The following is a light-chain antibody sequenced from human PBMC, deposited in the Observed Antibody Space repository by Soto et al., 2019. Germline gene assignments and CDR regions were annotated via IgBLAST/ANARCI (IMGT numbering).Light chain of an antibody. Sequence: EIVMTQSPATLSVSPGERATLSCRASQTITSNLAWYQRKPGQAPRLLIYGASTRATGIPARFSGSGSGTEFTLTISSLQSEDFAVYYCQQYHRGPVTFGQGTKVEIK. V-gene: IGKV3-15*01. J-gene: IGKJ1*01. CDR1: QTITSN. CDR3: QQYHRGPVT. CDR2: GAS.